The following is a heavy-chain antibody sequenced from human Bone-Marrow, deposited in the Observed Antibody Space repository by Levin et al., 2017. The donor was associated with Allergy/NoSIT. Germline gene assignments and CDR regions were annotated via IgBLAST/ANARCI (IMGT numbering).Heavy chain of an antibody. CDR2: ISFDGKNK. Sequence: GESLKISCVASGFTFTRYSMRWVRQAPGKGLEWVAVISFDGKNKYYRDSVKGRFTISRDNSKNTLYLQMKSLRAEDTALYYCARDPQDYDYIWVAYYYGLDAWGQGTTVTVSS. J-gene: IGHJ6*02. CDR3: ARDPQDYDYIWVAYYYGLDA. D-gene: IGHD3-16*01. V-gene: IGHV3-30*04. CDR1: GFTFTRYS.